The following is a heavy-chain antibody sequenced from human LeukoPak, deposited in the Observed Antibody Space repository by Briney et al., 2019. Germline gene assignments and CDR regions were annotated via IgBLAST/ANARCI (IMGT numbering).Heavy chain of an antibody. D-gene: IGHD6-13*01. Sequence: GGSLRLSCAASGFTFSSYAMSWVRQAPGKGLEWVAVISYDGSNKCYADSVKGRFTISRDNSKNTLYLQMNSLRAEDTAVYYCAKVRSVGSSWSIFDYWGQGTLVTVSS. V-gene: IGHV3-30*18. J-gene: IGHJ4*02. CDR2: ISYDGSNK. CDR1: GFTFSSYA. CDR3: AKVRSVGSSWSIFDY.